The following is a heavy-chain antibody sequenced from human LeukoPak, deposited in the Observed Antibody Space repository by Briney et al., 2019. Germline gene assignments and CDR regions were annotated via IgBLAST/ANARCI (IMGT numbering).Heavy chain of an antibody. CDR3: AKRAGQQLTYWYIDL. V-gene: IGHV3-23*01. CDR1: GFTFNNYA. Sequence: GGSLRLSCAASGFTFNNYAMSWVRQAPGKGLECVSTISNSYNTYYADSVKGRFTISRDNSKTMLYLQMDSLRADDTATYYCAKRAGQQLTYWYIDLWGRGTLVSVSS. CDR2: ISNSYNT. J-gene: IGHJ2*01. D-gene: IGHD6-13*01.